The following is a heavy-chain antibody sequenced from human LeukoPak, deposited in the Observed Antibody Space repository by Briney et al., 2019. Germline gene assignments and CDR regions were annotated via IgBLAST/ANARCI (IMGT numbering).Heavy chain of an antibody. V-gene: IGHV1-46*01. CDR1: GYTFTSNY. CDR2: INPSGGST. Sequence: ASVKISCKASGYTFTSNYMLWVRQAPGQGLEWMGIINPSGGSTSYAQKFQGRVTMTRDTSTSTVYMELSSLRSEDTAVYYCARVGGNYPINWGQGSLVTVSS. J-gene: IGHJ4*02. CDR3: ARVGGNYPIN. D-gene: IGHD1-26*01.